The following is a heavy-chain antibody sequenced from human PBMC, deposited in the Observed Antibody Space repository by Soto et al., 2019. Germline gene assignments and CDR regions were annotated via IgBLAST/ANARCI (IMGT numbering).Heavy chain of an antibody. CDR3: ARDQTGSHDLDY. CDR2: IYSGGST. J-gene: IGHJ4*02. D-gene: IGHD7-27*01. Sequence: GGSLRLSCAASGFTVSSNYMSWVRQAPGKGLEWVSVIYSGGSTYYADTVKGRFTISRDKSKNTLYLQMNSLRAEDTAVYYCARDQTGSHDLDYWGQGALVTVSS. CDR1: GFTVSSNY. V-gene: IGHV3-53*01.